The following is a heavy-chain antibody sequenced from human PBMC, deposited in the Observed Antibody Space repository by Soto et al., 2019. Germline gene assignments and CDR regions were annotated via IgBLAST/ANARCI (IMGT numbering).Heavy chain of an antibody. Sequence: GGSLRLSCTASGFTFGDYAMSWFRQAPGKGLEWVGFIRSKAYGGTTEYAASVKGRFTISRDDSKSIAYLQMNSLKTEDTAVYYCTRDEDAVVVVVAADDAFDIWGQGTMVTVSS. CDR3: TRDEDAVVVVVAADDAFDI. V-gene: IGHV3-49*03. CDR1: GFTFGDYA. J-gene: IGHJ3*02. D-gene: IGHD2-15*01. CDR2: IRSKAYGGTT.